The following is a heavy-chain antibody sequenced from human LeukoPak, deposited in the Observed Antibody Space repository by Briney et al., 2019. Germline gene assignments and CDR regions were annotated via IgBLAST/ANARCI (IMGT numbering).Heavy chain of an antibody. CDR2: ISSSSSYI. V-gene: IGHV3-21*01. J-gene: IGHJ6*03. CDR3: ARDPPHTYCSSTSCYGGYYYYYYMDV. D-gene: IGHD2-2*01. Sequence: GGSLRLSCAASGFTFSSYSMNWVRQAPGKGLEWVSSISSSSSYIYYADSVKGRFTISRDNAKNSLYLQMNSLRAEDTAVYYCARDPPHTYCSSTSCYGGYYYYYYMDVWGKGTTVTVSS. CDR1: GFTFSSYS.